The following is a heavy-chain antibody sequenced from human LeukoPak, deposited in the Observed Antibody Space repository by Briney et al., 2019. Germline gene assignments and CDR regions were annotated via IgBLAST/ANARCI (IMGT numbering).Heavy chain of an antibody. CDR1: GGSISISNW. V-gene: IGHV4-4*02. Sequence: SGTLSLTCAVSGGSISISNWWSWVRPSPGKGLEWVGEIYHSGSTNYNPSLKSRVTISVDKSKNQFSLKLSSVTAADTAVYYCASRLYDSARNFDYWGQGTLVTVSS. J-gene: IGHJ4*02. CDR2: IYHSGST. CDR3: ASRLYDSARNFDY. D-gene: IGHD3-22*01.